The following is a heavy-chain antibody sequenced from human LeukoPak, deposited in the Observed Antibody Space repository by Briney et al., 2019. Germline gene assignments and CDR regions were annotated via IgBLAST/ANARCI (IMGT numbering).Heavy chain of an antibody. CDR1: GYAFTSYY. CDR3: AREKGFY. Sequence: GASVKVSCKASGYAFTSYYMHWVRQAPGQGLEWMGVIYPSAGGSTRYTQQFQGRVTMTRDTSTSTVYMELSSLTSEDTAAYYCAREKGFYWGQGTLVTVSS. V-gene: IGHV1-46*01. D-gene: IGHD2-15*01. J-gene: IGHJ4*02. CDR2: IYPSAGGST.